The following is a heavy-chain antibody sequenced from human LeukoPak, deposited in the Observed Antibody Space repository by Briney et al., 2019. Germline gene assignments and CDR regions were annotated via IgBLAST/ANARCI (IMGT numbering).Heavy chain of an antibody. V-gene: IGHV4-59*08. D-gene: IGHD6-19*01. CDR1: GGSISSYH. J-gene: IGHJ3*02. CDR2: IHFSGTT. CDR3: ARPYSIDWYGVFDI. Sequence: TSETLSLTCTVSGGSISSYHWSWVRQPPGKGLEWIGDIHFSGTTHYNPSLMSRVTISLDTSRNQFSMKLTSVTAADTALYHCARPYSIDWYGVFDIWGQGAVVTVSS.